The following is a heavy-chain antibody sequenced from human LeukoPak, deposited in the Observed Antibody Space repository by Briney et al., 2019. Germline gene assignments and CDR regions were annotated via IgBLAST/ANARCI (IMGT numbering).Heavy chain of an antibody. CDR3: ARDTIAAPGDFDY. Sequence: GGSLRLSCAASGFTFSDYYMSWIRQAPGKGLEWVSYISSSGSTIYYADSVKGRFTISRDNAKNTLYLQMNSLRADDTAVYYCARDTIAAPGDFDYWGQGTLVTVSS. D-gene: IGHD6-13*01. V-gene: IGHV3-11*04. J-gene: IGHJ4*02. CDR2: ISSSGSTI. CDR1: GFTFSDYY.